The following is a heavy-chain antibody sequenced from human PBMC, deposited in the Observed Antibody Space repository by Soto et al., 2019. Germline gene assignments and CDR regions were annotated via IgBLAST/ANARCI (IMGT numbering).Heavy chain of an antibody. J-gene: IGHJ4*02. Sequence: VGSLRLSCAASGFTFTRYSMNWVRQAPGKGLEWVSSISSTTNYIYYADSMKGRFTVSRDNAKNSVYLEMNSLSAEDTALYYCARESEDLTSNFDYWGQGTLVTVS. CDR2: ISSTTNYI. CDR3: ARESEDLTSNFDY. V-gene: IGHV3-21*01. CDR1: GFTFTRYS.